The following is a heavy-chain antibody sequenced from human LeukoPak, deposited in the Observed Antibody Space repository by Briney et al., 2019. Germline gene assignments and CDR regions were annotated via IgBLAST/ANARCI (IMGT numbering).Heavy chain of an antibody. V-gene: IGHV3-74*01. CDR2: IKDGGTTT. Sequence: GGSLRLSCAASGFTFSSYWIHWVRHVPGKGLVWVSRIKDGGTTTDYADSVKGRFTISRDDAKNTLYLQMDSLRAEDTAVYYCTTIRPGYWGQGTLVTVSP. D-gene: IGHD5-12*01. J-gene: IGHJ4*02. CDR3: TTIRPGY. CDR1: GFTFSSYW.